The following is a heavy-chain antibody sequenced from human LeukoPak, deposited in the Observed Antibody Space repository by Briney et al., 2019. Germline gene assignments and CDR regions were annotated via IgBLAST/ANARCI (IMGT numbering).Heavy chain of an antibody. V-gene: IGHV3-53*01. Sequence: GGSLRLSCAASGVTVSHTYMSWVRQVPGKGLEWVSVIYHDGTTYYADSVKGRCTISRDNSKNTLYLQMNSLRVEDTAVYFCASGLSLSGYLDAFDIWGQGTMVTVSS. J-gene: IGHJ3*02. CDR3: ASGLSLSGYLDAFDI. D-gene: IGHD3-22*01. CDR1: GVTVSHTY. CDR2: IYHDGTT.